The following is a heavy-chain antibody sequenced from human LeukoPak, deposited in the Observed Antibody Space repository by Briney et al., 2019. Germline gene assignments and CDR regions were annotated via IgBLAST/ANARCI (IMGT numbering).Heavy chain of an antibody. V-gene: IGHV4-39*01. CDR1: GGSISSGSYY. Sequence: SETLSLTCTVSGGSISSGSYYWGWIRQSPGKGLEWIGSIYYSGSTYYNPSLKSRVTISVDTSKNQFSLKLSSVTAADTAVYYCARPTYRSDWYTTFVYLGQGTLVTVSS. CDR2: IYYSGST. D-gene: IGHD6-19*01. CDR3: ARPTYRSDWYTTFVY. J-gene: IGHJ4*02.